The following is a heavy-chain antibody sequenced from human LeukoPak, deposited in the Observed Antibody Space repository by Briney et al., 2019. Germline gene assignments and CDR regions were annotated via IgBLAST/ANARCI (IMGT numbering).Heavy chain of an antibody. D-gene: IGHD5-18*01. J-gene: IGHJ4*02. CDR1: GFTFSRYA. CDR3: AKPPYSSYSFDY. Sequence: GGSLRLSCAASGFTFSRYAMSWVPKAPGKGLEWVSTISHSGAGTYYADSVKGRFTISRDNSKNTLYLQMNSLRAEDTAVYYCAKPPYSSYSFDYWGQGTLVTVSS. CDR2: ISHSGAGT. V-gene: IGHV3-23*01.